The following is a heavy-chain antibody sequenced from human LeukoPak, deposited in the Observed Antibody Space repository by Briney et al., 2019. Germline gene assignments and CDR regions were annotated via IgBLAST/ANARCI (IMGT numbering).Heavy chain of an antibody. D-gene: IGHD3-9*01. Sequence: SETLSLTCTVSSGSISTSNYYWGWVRQPPGKALEWIGNIFYSGSTYYSPSLKSRVTISLDTSRNQFSLKLSSVTAADTAVYYCARGYDILTGFFDYWGQGTLVTVSS. J-gene: IGHJ4*02. V-gene: IGHV4-39*07. CDR3: ARGYDILTGFFDY. CDR1: SGSISTSNYY. CDR2: IFYSGST.